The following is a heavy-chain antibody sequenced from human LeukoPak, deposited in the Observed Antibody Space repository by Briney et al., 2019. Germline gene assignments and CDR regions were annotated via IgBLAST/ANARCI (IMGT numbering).Heavy chain of an antibody. J-gene: IGHJ4*02. D-gene: IGHD6-13*01. Sequence: GGSLRLSCAASGFTFSSYWMSWVRQAPGKGLEWVANIKQDGSEKYYVYSVKGRFTISRDNAKNSLYLQMNSLRAEDTAVYYCARWRQQLANFFDYWGQGTLVTVSS. CDR1: GFTFSSYW. CDR2: IKQDGSEK. V-gene: IGHV3-7*01. CDR3: ARWRQQLANFFDY.